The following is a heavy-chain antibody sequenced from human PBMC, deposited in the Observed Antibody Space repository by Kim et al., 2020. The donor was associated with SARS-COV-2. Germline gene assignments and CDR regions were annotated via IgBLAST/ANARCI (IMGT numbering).Heavy chain of an antibody. V-gene: IGHV3-7*01. J-gene: IGHJ4*02. CDR3: ARDWKVASRPGFDS. Sequence: YLASGKGRFTISRDNAKSSLYLQMNSLRADDTSMYFCARDWKVASRPGFDSWGQGTLVTVSS. D-gene: IGHD6-6*01.